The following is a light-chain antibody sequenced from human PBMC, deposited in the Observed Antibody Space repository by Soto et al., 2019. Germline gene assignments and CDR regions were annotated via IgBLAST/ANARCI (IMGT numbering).Light chain of an antibody. J-gene: IGLJ1*01. CDR2: QDS. V-gene: IGLV3-1*01. Sequence: SYELTQPPSVSVSPGQTASITCSGDKLGDKYACWYQQKPGQSPVLVIYQDSKRPSGIPERFSGSNSGNTATLTISGTQAMDEADYYCQAWDSSTHYVFGTGTNSPS. CDR3: QAWDSSTHYV. CDR1: KLGDKY.